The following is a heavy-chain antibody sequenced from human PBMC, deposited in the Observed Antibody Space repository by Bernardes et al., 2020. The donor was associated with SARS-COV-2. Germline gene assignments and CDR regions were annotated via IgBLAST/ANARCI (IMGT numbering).Heavy chain of an antibody. CDR1: GSPMRGYF. CDR2: IHGSGAT. Sequence: SETLSLTCTVSGSPMRGYFWSWIRQPPGKGLEWIGYIHGSGATNFNPSLRSRVTMSVDTSGNQFFLRLSSVTAADTAIYYCAYTYDFWSGYGHWLDPWGPGTLVTVSA. D-gene: IGHD3-3*01. CDR3: AYTYDFWSGYGHWLDP. J-gene: IGHJ5*02. V-gene: IGHV4-59*01.